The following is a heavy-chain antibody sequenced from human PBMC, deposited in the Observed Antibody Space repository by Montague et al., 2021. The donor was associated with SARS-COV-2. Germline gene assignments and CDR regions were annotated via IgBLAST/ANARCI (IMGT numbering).Heavy chain of an antibody. CDR2: ISDSGST. CDR1: GGSISSFY. J-gene: IGHJ4*02. D-gene: IGHD2-15*01. Sequence: SETLSLTCTVSGGSISSFYWSWFRQPPGKGLEWIGYISDSGSTNYNPSLTSRGTMSVDTSKDQFSLKLNSVTAADTAVYYCARHYSATLPAVYWGQGTLVTVSS. CDR3: ARHYSATLPAVY. V-gene: IGHV4-59*08.